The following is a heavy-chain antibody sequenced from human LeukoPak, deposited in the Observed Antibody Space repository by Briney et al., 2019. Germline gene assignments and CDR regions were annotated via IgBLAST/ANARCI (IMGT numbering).Heavy chain of an antibody. CDR3: ANTGTVTTIVRSDFLIPKPIQH. J-gene: IGHJ1*01. D-gene: IGHD4-17*01. CDR1: GFTFSSYA. CDR2: ISGSGGST. Sequence: PGGSLRLSCAASGFTFSSYAMSWVRQAPGKGLEWVSAISGSGGSTYYADSVKGRFTISRDNSKNTLYLQMNSLRAEDTAVYYCANTGTVTTIVRSDFLIPKPIQHWGQGTLVTVSS. V-gene: IGHV3-23*01.